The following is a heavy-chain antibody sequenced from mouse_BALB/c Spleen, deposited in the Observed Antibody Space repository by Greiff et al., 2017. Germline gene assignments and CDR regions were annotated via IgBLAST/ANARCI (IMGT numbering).Heavy chain of an antibody. V-gene: IGHV2-9*02. CDR1: GFSLTSYG. CDR3: ASKGPSTMITRGSYYYAMDY. Sequence: QVQLQQSGPGLVAPSQSLSITCTVSGFSLTSYGVHWVRQPPGKGLEWLGVIWAGGSTNYNSALMSRLSISKDNSKSQVFLKMNSLQTDDTAMYYCASKGPSTMITRGSYYYAMDYWGQGTSVTVSS. CDR2: IWAGGST. D-gene: IGHD2-4*01. J-gene: IGHJ4*01.